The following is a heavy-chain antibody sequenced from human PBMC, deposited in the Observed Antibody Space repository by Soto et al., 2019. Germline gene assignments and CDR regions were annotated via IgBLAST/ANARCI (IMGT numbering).Heavy chain of an antibody. V-gene: IGHV1-8*01. CDR3: ARSRPTYYDILTGTRYYYGMDV. J-gene: IGHJ6*02. Sequence: ASVKVSCKASGYTFTSYDINWVRQATGQGLEWVGWMNPNSGNTGYAQKFQGRVTMTRNTSISTAYMELSSLRSEDTAVYYCARSRPTYYDILTGTRYYYGMDVWG. CDR2: MNPNSGNT. CDR1: GYTFTSYD. D-gene: IGHD3-9*01.